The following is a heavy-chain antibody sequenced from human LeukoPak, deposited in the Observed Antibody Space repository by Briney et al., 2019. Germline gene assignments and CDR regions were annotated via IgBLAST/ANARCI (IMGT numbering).Heavy chain of an antibody. V-gene: IGHV5-51*01. CDR1: GYSFTSYW. D-gene: IGHD6-19*01. CDR3: ARRSSGWHLDY. Sequence: GESLKISCKGSGYSFTSYWIGWVRQMPGKGLEWMGIIYPGDSDTRYSPSFEGQVTISVDKSISTAYVQWSSLKASDTAMYYCARRSSGWHLDYWGQGTLVTVSS. J-gene: IGHJ4*02. CDR2: IYPGDSDT.